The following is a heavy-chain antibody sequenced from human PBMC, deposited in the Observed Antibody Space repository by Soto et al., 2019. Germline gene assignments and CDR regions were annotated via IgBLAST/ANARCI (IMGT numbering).Heavy chain of an antibody. V-gene: IGHV1-3*01. CDR2: INGGTDNI. J-gene: IGHJ4*02. Sequence: GASVKVSCKASGYTFTTYTLHWVRQAPGQSPEWMGWINGGTDNIRLSQKFQRRVNLTKDTSATTVYMELTSLTSEDTAVYYCARGSLEEAGRLSTFEYWGQGALVAVSS. CDR1: GYTFTTYT. CDR3: ARGSLEEAGRLSTFEY. D-gene: IGHD6-13*01.